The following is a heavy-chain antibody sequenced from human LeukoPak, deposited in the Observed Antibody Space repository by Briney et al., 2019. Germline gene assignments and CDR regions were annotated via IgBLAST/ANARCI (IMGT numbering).Heavy chain of an antibody. CDR1: GFTFSSYA. Sequence: GGFLRLSCAASGFTFSSYAMSWVRQAPGKGLEWVSAISGSGGSTYYADSVKGRFTISRDNSKNTLYLQMNSLRAEDTAVYYCANALIVVVTGVNDAFDIWGQGTMVTVSS. D-gene: IGHD2-21*02. CDR3: ANALIVVVTGVNDAFDI. CDR2: ISGSGGST. V-gene: IGHV3-23*01. J-gene: IGHJ3*02.